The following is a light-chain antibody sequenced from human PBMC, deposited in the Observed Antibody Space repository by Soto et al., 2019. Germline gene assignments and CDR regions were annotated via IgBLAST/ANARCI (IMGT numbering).Light chain of an antibody. J-gene: IGKJ4*01. Sequence: VLTQSPATLSLSPGERATLSCRASQSGSNYLAWYQQRPGQAPRLLIYDASNRAPGIPPRFSASGSGTDFTLAISGLEPEDFGDYYCQQRRVWPLTFGGGTKVEIK. V-gene: IGKV3-11*01. CDR1: QSGSNY. CDR3: QQRRVWPLT. CDR2: DAS.